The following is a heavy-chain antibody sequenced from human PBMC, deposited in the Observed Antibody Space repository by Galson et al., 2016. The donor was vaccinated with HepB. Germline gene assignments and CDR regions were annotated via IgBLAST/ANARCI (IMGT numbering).Heavy chain of an antibody. CDR1: GYTFTNFW. D-gene: IGHD2-8*01. V-gene: IGHV5-51*01. CDR2: IYPMDSDT. J-gene: IGHJ3*02. Sequence: QSGAEVKKPAESLRISCKGSGYTFTNFWIGWVRQMPGKGLEWMALIYPMDSDTRYSPSLQDQVTISVDKSINTAYLQWRSLKAADTAMYYCVRQDARGNAFDIWGQGTVVTVSS. CDR3: VRQDARGNAFDI.